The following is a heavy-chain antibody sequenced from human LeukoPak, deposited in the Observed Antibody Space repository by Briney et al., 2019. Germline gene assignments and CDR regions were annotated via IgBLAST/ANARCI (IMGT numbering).Heavy chain of an antibody. D-gene: IGHD2-2*01. CDR2: INAGNGNT. V-gene: IGHV1-3*01. Sequence: ALMKVSCKASGYTFTSYAMHWVRQAPGQRLEWMGWINAGNGNTKYSQKFQGRVTITRDTYASTAYMELSSLRSEDTAVYYCARGDIVVVPAASYYFDYWGQGTLVTVSS. CDR1: GYTFTSYA. J-gene: IGHJ4*02. CDR3: ARGDIVVVPAASYYFDY.